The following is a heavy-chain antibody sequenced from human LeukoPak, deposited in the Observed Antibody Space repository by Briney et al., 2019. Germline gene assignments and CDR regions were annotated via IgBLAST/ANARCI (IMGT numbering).Heavy chain of an antibody. Sequence: RTSETLSLTCTVSGGSISSGSYYWSWIRQPAGKGLEWIGRIYTSGSTNYNPSLKSRVTISVDTSKNQFSLKLSSVTAADTAVYYCVGWRLLSYYFDYWGQGTLVTVSS. CDR3: VGWRLLSYYFDY. V-gene: IGHV4-61*02. CDR1: GGSISSGSYY. CDR2: IYTSGST. J-gene: IGHJ4*02. D-gene: IGHD2-21*01.